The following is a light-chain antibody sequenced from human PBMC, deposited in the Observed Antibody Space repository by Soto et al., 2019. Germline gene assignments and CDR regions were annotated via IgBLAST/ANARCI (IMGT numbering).Light chain of an antibody. V-gene: IGKV1-12*01. J-gene: IGKJ2*01. Sequence: DLPMTQSPSSVSASVGDRVTITCRASQGVSNWLAWYQQKPGKAPKLLIYAASTLRSGVPSRFRGSGSGTDFTFTISSLQPEDFATYYCQQANSFPYTFGQGTKLEIK. CDR3: QQANSFPYT. CDR2: AAS. CDR1: QGVSNW.